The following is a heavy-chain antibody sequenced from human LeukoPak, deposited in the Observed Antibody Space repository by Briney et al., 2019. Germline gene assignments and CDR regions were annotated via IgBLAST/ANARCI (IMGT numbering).Heavy chain of an antibody. CDR3: ARIGYSSSSLDF. V-gene: IGHV3-7*03. Sequence: GGSLRLSCAASGFTFTNYWMTWVRQAPGKGLQWVANIKQDGSVKYYVDSVKGRFIISRDNAKNSLYLQMNSLRAEDTAVYNCARIGYSSSSLDFWGRGTLVTVSS. D-gene: IGHD6-6*01. CDR2: IKQDGSVK. CDR1: GFTFTNYW. J-gene: IGHJ4*02.